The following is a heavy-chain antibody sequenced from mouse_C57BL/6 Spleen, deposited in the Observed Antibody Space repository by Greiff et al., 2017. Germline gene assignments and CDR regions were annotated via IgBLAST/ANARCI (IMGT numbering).Heavy chain of an antibody. CDR1: GYTFTSYW. CDR2: IHPNSGSP. CDR3: AREGSCEYFDV. Sequence: QVQLKQSGAELVQPGASVKLSCKASGYTFTSYWLHWVRQRPGQGLEWIGMIHPNSGSPNYNEKFKGKATLTVDKSSSTAYMQISSLRSEDSAVYYCAREGSCEYFDVWGTGTTVTVSS. J-gene: IGHJ1*03. V-gene: IGHV1-64*01. D-gene: IGHD1-1*02.